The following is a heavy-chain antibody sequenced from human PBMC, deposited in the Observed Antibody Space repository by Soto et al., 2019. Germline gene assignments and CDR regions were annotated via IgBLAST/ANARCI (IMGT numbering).Heavy chain of an antibody. V-gene: IGHV3-30-3*01. CDR1: GFTFSTYA. CDR3: AGGDRWPNFDY. Sequence: QVQLEESGGGVVQPGRSLRLSCAASGFTFSTYAMHWVRQAPGKGLEWVALISYDGNNEYYADSVKGRFTISRDNAKNSLYLQMNSLRAEDTAVYYCAGGDRWPNFDYWGQGTLVTVSS. CDR2: ISYDGNNE. J-gene: IGHJ4*02. D-gene: IGHD3-10*01.